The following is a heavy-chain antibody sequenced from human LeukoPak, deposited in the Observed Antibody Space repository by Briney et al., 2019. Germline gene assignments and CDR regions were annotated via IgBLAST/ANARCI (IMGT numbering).Heavy chain of an antibody. CDR1: GSSISSGYY. CDR3: ARQAYEYKFVPWFDP. J-gene: IGHJ5*02. D-gene: IGHD2-21*01. V-gene: IGHV4-38-2*01. Sequence: SETLSLTCSVSGSSISSGYYWGCVRQPPGKGREGIPSIYHTGTTYYNPSLKSRISISVDTANNQFSLNLTSVTAADTAVYFCARQAYEYKFVPWFDPWGQGTLVTVSS. CDR2: IYHTGTT.